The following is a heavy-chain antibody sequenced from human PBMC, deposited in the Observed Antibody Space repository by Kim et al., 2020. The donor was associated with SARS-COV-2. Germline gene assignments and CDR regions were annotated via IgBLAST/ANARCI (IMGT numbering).Heavy chain of an antibody. D-gene: IGHD3-10*01. Sequence: SETLSLTCAVYGGSFSGYYWSWIRQPPGKGLEWIGEINHSGSTNYNPSLKSRVTISVDTSKNQFSLKLSSVTAADTAVYYCAGEGVHGPGSHPSDYWGQGTLVTVSS. V-gene: IGHV4-34*01. CDR2: INHSGST. CDR3: AGEGVHGPGSHPSDY. J-gene: IGHJ4*02. CDR1: GGSFSGYY.